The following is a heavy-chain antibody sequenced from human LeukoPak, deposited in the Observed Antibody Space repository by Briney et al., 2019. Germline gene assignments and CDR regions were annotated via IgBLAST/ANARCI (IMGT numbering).Heavy chain of an antibody. CDR3: ARDRVRSSSWYYFDY. CDR1: GYTFTSYY. J-gene: IGHJ4*02. Sequence: ASVKVSCKASGYTFTSYYMHWVRQAPGQGLEWMGIINPSGGSTSYAQKFRGRVTMTRDTSTSTVYMELSSLRSEDTAVYYCARDRVRSSSWYYFDYWGQGTLVTVSS. V-gene: IGHV1-46*01. CDR2: INPSGGST. D-gene: IGHD6-13*01.